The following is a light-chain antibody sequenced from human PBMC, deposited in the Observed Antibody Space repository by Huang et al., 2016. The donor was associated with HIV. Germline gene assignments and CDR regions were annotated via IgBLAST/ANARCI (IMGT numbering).Light chain of an antibody. CDR3: QQRSNWPPEGT. Sequence: EIVLTQSPATLSLSPGERATLSCRASQSISSYLAWYQQKPGQAPRLLIYDASNRATGVPARFSGSVSGTDFTLTISSLEPEDCAVYYCQQRSNWPPEGTFGQGTKVEIK. CDR2: DAS. CDR1: QSISSY. J-gene: IGKJ1*01. V-gene: IGKV3-11*01.